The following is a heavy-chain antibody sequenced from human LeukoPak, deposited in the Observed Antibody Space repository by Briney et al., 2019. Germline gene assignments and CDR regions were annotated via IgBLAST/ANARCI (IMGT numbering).Heavy chain of an antibody. CDR1: GYTFTSYG. J-gene: IGHJ4*02. Sequence: ASVKVSCKASGYTFTSYGISWVRQAPGQGFEWMGWISVYNGNTNYAQKLQGRVTMTKDTSTSTAYTELRSLRSDDTAVYYCARVNELDYWGQGTLVTVSS. CDR3: ARVNELDY. V-gene: IGHV1-18*01. CDR2: ISVYNGNT. D-gene: IGHD1-1*01.